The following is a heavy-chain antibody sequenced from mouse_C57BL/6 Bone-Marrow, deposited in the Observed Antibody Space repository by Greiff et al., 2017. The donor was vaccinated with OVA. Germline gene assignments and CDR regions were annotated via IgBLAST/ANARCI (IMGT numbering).Heavy chain of an antibody. V-gene: IGHV1-26*01. CDR2: INPNNGGT. D-gene: IGHD1-2*01. J-gene: IGHJ2*01. CDR1: GYTFTDYY. CDR3: ASRHYGGDYFDY. Sequence: EVQGVESGPELVKPGASVKISCKASGYTFTDYYMNWVKQSHGKSLEWIGDINPNNGGTSYNQKFKGKATLTVDKSSSTAYMELRSLTSEDSAVYYCASRHYGGDYFDYWGQGTTLTVSS.